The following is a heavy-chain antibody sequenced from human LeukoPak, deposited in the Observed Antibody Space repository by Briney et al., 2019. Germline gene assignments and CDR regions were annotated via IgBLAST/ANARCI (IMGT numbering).Heavy chain of an antibody. Sequence: GGSLRLSCAASGFTFSSYGMQWVRQAPGKGLEWVAVIWYDGSNKYYADSVKGRFTISRDNSKNTLYLQMNSLRAEDTAVYYCAREGSGSTNDYWGQGTLVTVSS. CDR1: GFTFSSYG. V-gene: IGHV3-33*01. CDR3: AREGSGSTNDY. CDR2: IWYDGSNK. J-gene: IGHJ4*02. D-gene: IGHD1-26*01.